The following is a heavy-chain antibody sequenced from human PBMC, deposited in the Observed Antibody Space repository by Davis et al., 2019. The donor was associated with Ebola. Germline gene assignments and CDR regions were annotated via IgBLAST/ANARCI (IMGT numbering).Heavy chain of an antibody. D-gene: IGHD1-26*01. V-gene: IGHV4-34*01. CDR2: INHSGST. Sequence: GSLRLSCAVYGGSFSGYYWSWIRQPPGKGLEWIGEINHSGSTNYNPSLKSRVTISVDTSKNQFSLKLSSVTAADTAVYYWAREVGYYGMDVWGQGTTVTVS. J-gene: IGHJ6*02. CDR1: GGSFSGYY. CDR3: AREVGYYGMDV.